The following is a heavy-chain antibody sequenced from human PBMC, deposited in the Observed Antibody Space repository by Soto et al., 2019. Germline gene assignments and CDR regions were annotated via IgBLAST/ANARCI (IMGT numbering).Heavy chain of an antibody. CDR3: ARIVPGYYGMDV. V-gene: IGHV4-34*01. D-gene: IGHD1-26*01. CDR2: INHTGST. Sequence: SETLSLTCAVYGGSFSGYYWSWIRQPPGKGLEWIGEINHTGSTNYNPSLKSRVTISLDTSKNQFSLKLISVTAADTALYYCARIVPGYYGMDVWGQGTTVTVSS. CDR1: GGSFSGYY. J-gene: IGHJ6*02.